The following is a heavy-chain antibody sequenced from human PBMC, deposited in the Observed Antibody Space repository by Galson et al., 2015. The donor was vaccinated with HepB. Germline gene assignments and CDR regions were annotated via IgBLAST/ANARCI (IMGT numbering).Heavy chain of an antibody. CDR3: ARRGSRSYDSSGYPHFDP. Sequence: QSGAEVKKPGESLGISCKGSGYSFTSYWISWVRQMPGKGLEWMGRIDPSDSYTNYSPSFQGHVTISADKSISTAYLQWSSLKASDTAMYYCARRGSRSYDSSGYPHFDPWGQGTLVTVSS. D-gene: IGHD3-22*01. V-gene: IGHV5-10-1*01. CDR2: IDPSDSYT. J-gene: IGHJ5*02. CDR1: GYSFTSYW.